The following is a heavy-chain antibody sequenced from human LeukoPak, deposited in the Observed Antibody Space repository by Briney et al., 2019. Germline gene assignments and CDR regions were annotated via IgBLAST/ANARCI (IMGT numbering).Heavy chain of an antibody. CDR3: AREGTAGTNLNWFDP. D-gene: IGHD1-1*01. Sequence: KPSETLSLTCTVSGGSISSYYWSWIRQPPGEGLEWIVYIYSSGSTNYNPSLKSRVTISVDTSKNQFSLKLSSVTAADTAVYYCAREGTAGTNLNWFDPWGQGTLVTVSS. CDR1: GGSISSYY. CDR2: IYSSGST. V-gene: IGHV4-59*01. J-gene: IGHJ5*02.